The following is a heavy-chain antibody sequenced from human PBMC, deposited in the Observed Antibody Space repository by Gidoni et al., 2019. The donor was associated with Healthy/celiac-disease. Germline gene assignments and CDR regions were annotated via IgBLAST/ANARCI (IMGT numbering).Heavy chain of an antibody. CDR3: ARESGPGYGGNWFDP. D-gene: IGHD4-17*01. Sequence: QEQQVQSAAELKKPVYSVTVSCTASRDTLSRYANSWVRQAPGQGLEWMGGIIPIVGTANYAQKFQGRVTITADESTSTAYMELSSLRSEDTAVCYCARESGPGYGGNWFDPWGQGTLVTVSS. CDR1: RDTLSRYA. J-gene: IGHJ5*02. V-gene: IGHV1-69*01. CDR2: IIPIVGTA.